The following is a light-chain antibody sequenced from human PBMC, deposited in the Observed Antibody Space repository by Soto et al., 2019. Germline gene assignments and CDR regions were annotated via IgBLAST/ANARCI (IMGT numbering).Light chain of an antibody. Sequence: EIVLTQSPGTLSLSPGERATLSCRASQSVSNYLAWYQQRPGQSPRLLIYGASSRATGIPDRFSGRGSGTDFTLIISRLEPEDFAVYYCQQFAGSFGGGTKV. CDR1: QSVSNY. V-gene: IGKV3-20*01. CDR3: QQFAGS. CDR2: GAS. J-gene: IGKJ4*02.